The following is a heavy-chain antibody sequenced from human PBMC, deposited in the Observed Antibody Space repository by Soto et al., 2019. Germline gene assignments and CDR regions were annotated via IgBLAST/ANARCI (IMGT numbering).Heavy chain of an antibody. Sequence: GASVKVSCKASGYTFTGYYMHWVRQAPGQGLEWMGWINPNSGGTNYAQKFQGWVTMTRDTSISTAYMELSRLRSDDTAVYYCAMSLWSVSGLFDSWGQGTLVTSPQ. D-gene: IGHD3-10*02. CDR1: GYTFTGYY. CDR2: INPNSGGT. CDR3: AMSLWSVSGLFDS. J-gene: IGHJ4*02. V-gene: IGHV1-2*04.